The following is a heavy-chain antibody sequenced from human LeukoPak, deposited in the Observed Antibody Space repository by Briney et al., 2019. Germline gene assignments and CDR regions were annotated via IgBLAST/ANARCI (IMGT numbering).Heavy chain of an antibody. V-gene: IGHV4-59*01. J-gene: IGHJ4*02. D-gene: IGHD4-17*01. Sequence: PSETLSLTCTVSGGSISSYYWSWIRQPPGERLEWIGYIHYSGRTNYNPPLKSRVTISVDTSNNRFSLRLTSVTAADTAVYYCGRPRPGFGDYEKWGQGTLVTVSS. CDR1: GGSISSYY. CDR3: GRPRPGFGDYEK. CDR2: IHYSGRT.